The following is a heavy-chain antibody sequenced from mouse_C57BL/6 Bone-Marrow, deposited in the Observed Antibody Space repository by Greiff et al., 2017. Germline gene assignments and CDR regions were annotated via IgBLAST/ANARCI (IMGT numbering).Heavy chain of an antibody. CDR1: GYSFTDYN. Sequence: VQLKESGPELVKPGASVKISCKASGYSFTDYNMNWVKQSNGKSLEWIGVINPNYGTTSYNQKFKGKATLTVDQSSSTAYMQLNSLTSEDSAVYYCARRDDYAYYYAMDYWGQGTSVTVSS. V-gene: IGHV1-39*01. CDR2: INPNYGTT. J-gene: IGHJ4*01. D-gene: IGHD2-4*01. CDR3: ARRDDYAYYYAMDY.